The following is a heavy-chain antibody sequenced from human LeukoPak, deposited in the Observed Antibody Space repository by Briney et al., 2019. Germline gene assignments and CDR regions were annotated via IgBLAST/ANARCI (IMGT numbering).Heavy chain of an antibody. V-gene: IGHV4-39*07. Sequence: SETLSLTCTVSGGSISSSSYYWGWIRQPPGKGLEWIGSIYYSGRTYYNPSLKSRVTMSVDTSKNQFSLKLSSVTAADTAVYYCARVYLAEDGRYFDWSFDYWGQGTLVTVSS. CDR1: GGSISSSSYY. CDR3: ARVYLAEDGRYFDWSFDY. CDR2: IYYSGRT. J-gene: IGHJ4*02. D-gene: IGHD3-9*01.